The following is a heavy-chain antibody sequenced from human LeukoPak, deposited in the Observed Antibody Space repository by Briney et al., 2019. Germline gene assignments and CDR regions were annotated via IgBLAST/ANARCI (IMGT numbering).Heavy chain of an antibody. CDR1: GYSFTSYW. V-gene: IGHV5-51*01. D-gene: IGHD1-26*01. J-gene: IGHJ4*02. CDR3: ARHYSGSYYVSEYYFDY. CDR2: IYPGDSDT. Sequence: GEALKISCKGSGYSFTSYWIGRVRPMPGKGLEWMGIIYPGDSDTRYSPSFQGQVTISADKSISTAYLQWSSLEASDTAMYYCARHYSGSYYVSEYYFDYWGQGTLVTVSS.